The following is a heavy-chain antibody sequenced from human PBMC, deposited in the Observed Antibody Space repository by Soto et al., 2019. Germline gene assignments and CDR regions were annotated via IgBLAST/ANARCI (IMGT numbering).Heavy chain of an antibody. J-gene: IGHJ4*02. V-gene: IGHV1-18*01. CDR2: ISTYNGNT. CDR3: ASRSGTYPYYFDY. CDR1: GYTFTSYG. D-gene: IGHD1-26*01. Sequence: HVQLVQSGTEVKKPGASVKVSCKASGYTFTSYGMSWMRQAPGQGLEWMGWISTYNGNTNYAQNLQGRVSMTTDTSTSTAYMELRSLRSDDTAVYYCASRSGTYPYYFDYWGQGTLVTVSS.